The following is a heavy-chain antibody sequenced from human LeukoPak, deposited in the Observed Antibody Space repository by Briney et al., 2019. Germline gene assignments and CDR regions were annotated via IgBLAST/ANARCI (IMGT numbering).Heavy chain of an antibody. V-gene: IGHV3-48*03. Sequence: HPGGSLRLSCAASGFTCSSHEMNWVRQAPGKGLEWVSYISPSGRTIYYADSVKGRFTISRDNAKNSLYLQMNSLRAEDTAVYYCAKDSMVRGAPPRKSFVNFDYWGQGTLVTVSS. CDR3: AKDSMVRGAPPRKSFVNFDY. D-gene: IGHD3-10*01. CDR2: ISPSGRTI. CDR1: GFTCSSHE. J-gene: IGHJ4*02.